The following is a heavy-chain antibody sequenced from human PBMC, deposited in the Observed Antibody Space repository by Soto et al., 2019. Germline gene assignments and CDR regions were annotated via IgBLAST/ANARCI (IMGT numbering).Heavy chain of an antibody. J-gene: IGHJ4*02. V-gene: IGHV4-4*02. CDR3: AGRPEIHPR. D-gene: IGHD1-26*01. CDR1: GGSTSSSDC. Sequence: QVNLQESGPGLVKPSETLSLTCAISGGSTSSSDCWTWVRQPPGEGLEWIGEIHRDGVTNYNSSLKSRLTISLDQSRNQFSLRLTSVTAADAAVYFCAGRPEIHPRWGQGILVPVSS. CDR2: IHRDGVT.